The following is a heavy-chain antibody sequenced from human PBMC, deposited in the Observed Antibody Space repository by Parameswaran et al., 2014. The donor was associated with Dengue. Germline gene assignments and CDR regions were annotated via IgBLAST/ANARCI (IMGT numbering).Heavy chain of an antibody. J-gene: IGHJ6*02. V-gene: IGHV1-3*01. CDR2: INAGNGNT. D-gene: IGHD3-10*01. Sequence: WVRQAPGQGLEWMGWINAGNGNTKYSQKFQGRVTITRDTSASTAYMELSSLRSEDTAVYYCARDLGSGSYSSPTYGMDVWGQGTTVTVSS. CDR3: ARDLGSGSYSSPTYGMDV.